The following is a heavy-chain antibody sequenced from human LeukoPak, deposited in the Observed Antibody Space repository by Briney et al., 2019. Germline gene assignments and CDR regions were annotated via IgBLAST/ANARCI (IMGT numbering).Heavy chain of an antibody. CDR1: GFTFSSYG. V-gene: IGHV3-30*02. Sequence: GGSQRLSCAASGFTFSSYGMHWVRQAPGKGLEWVAFIRYDGSNKYYADSVKGRFTISRDNSKNTLYLRMNSLRAEDTAIYYCAKRIVVVVAATYYWGQGTLVTVSS. CDR2: IRYDGSNK. J-gene: IGHJ4*02. D-gene: IGHD2-15*01. CDR3: AKRIVVVVAATYY.